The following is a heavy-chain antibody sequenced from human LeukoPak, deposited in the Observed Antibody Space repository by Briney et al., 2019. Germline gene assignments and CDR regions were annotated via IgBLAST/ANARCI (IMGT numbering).Heavy chain of an antibody. V-gene: IGHV3-30*18. CDR2: ISYDGSNK. J-gene: IGHJ4*02. CDR1: GFTLDDYG. CDR3: AKVLSGYGIDY. Sequence: GGSLRLSCAASGFTLDDYGMSWVRQAPGKGLEWVAVISYDGSNKYYADSVKGRFTISRDNSKNTLYLQMNSLRAEDTAVYYCAKVLSGYGIDYWGQGTLVTVSS. D-gene: IGHD5-12*01.